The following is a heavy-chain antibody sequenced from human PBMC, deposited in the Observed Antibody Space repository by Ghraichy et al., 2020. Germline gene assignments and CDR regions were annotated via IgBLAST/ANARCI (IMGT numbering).Heavy chain of an antibody. CDR2: INHSGST. Sequence: SETLSLTCAVYGGSFSGYYWSWIRQPPGKGLEWIGEINHSGSTNYNPSLKSRVTISVDTSKNQFSLKLSSVTAADTAVYYCARALPRWAATGGFPHWGQGTLVTVSS. D-gene: IGHD3-10*01. J-gene: IGHJ1*01. CDR1: GGSFSGYY. V-gene: IGHV4-34*01. CDR3: ARALPRWAATGGFPH.